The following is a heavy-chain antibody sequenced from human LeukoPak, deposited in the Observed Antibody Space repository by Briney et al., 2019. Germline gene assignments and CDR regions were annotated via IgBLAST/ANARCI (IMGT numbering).Heavy chain of an antibody. J-gene: IGHJ4*02. Sequence: ASVKVSCKASGYTFTSYGISWVRQAPGQGLEWMGWISAYNGNTNYAQKLQGRVTMTTDTSTSTAYMELRSLRSDDTAVHYCARNPDPDIVVVVAAKVFDYWGQGTLVTVSS. CDR3: ARNPDPDIVVVVAAKVFDY. CDR2: ISAYNGNT. V-gene: IGHV1-18*01. D-gene: IGHD2-15*01. CDR1: GYTFTSYG.